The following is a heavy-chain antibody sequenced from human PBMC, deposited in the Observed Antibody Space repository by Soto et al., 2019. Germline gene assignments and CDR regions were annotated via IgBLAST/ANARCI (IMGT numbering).Heavy chain of an antibody. CDR2: IIPTFGRT. CDR3: ARDPLSSFAMDV. CDR1: GDTFSSYA. V-gene: IGHV1-69*13. J-gene: IGHJ6*02. Sequence: SVKVSCKASGDTFSSYAISWVRQAPGKGLEWMGKIIPTFGRTNYAQKFQGRLTISADDSTSTAYMELRSLVSEDTAVYYCARDPLSSFAMDVWGQGTTVTVSS. D-gene: IGHD6-6*01.